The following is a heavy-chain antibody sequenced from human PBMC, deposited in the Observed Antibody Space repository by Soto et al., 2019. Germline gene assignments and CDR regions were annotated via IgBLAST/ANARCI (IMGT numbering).Heavy chain of an antibody. CDR3: ARGNYYDSGRYLHW. CDR2: ISYDGSNK. CDR1: GFTFSSYA. Sequence: GGSLRLSCAASGFTFSSYAMHWVRQAPGKGLEWVAVISYDGSNKYYADSVKGRFTISRDNSKNTLYLQMNSLRAEDTAVYYCARGNYYDSGRYLHWWGQGTIVTVYS. D-gene: IGHD3-22*01. J-gene: IGHJ4*02. V-gene: IGHV3-30-3*01.